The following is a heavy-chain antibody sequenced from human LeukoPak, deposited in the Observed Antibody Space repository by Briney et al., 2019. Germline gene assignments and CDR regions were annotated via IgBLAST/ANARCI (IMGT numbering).Heavy chain of an antibody. CDR3: AKDHYYGSGSYSTFDY. D-gene: IGHD3-10*01. J-gene: IGHJ4*02. V-gene: IGHV3-30*18. CDR2: ISYDGSNK. CDR1: GFTFSSYG. Sequence: GGSLRLSCAASGFTFSSYGMHWVRQAPGKGLEWVAVISYDGSNKYYADSVKGRFTISRDNSKNTLYLQTNSLRAEDTAVYYCAKDHYYGSGSYSTFDYWGQGTLVTVSS.